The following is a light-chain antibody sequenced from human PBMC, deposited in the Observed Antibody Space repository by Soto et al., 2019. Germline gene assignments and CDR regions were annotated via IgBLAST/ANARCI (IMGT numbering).Light chain of an antibody. Sequence: QSALTQPPSASGSPGMSVTLSCSGTDNDVGRYDYVSWYQQHPGKAPKLLIYEVSKRPSGVPDRFSASKSGNTASLTVSGPQGEDEADYYCMSYVGGNSVAFGGGTKLTVL. CDR1: DNDVGRYDY. CDR3: MSYVGGNSVA. J-gene: IGLJ2*01. CDR2: EVS. V-gene: IGLV2-8*01.